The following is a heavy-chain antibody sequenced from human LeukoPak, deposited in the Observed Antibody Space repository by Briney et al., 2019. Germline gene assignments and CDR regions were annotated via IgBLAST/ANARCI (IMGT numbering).Heavy chain of an antibody. V-gene: IGHV3-9*01. CDR3: AKDNRRYYDSSGYPGAFDI. CDR1: GFTFDDYA. J-gene: IGHJ3*02. D-gene: IGHD3-22*01. CDR2: ISWNSGSI. Sequence: SGGSLRLSCAASGFTFDDYAMHWVRQAPGKGLEWVSGISWNSGSIGYADSVKGRFTISRDNAKNSLYLQMNSLRAEDTALYYCAKDNRRYYDSSGYPGAFDIWGQGTMVTVSS.